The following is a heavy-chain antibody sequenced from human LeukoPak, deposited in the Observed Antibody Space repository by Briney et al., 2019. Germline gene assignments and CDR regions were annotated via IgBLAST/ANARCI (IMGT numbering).Heavy chain of an antibody. J-gene: IGHJ6*02. CDR3: ARDGAIAVAGTTDYYGMDV. V-gene: IGHV3-11*04. D-gene: IGHD6-19*01. CDR2: ISSSSSTI. CDR1: GFTFSDYY. Sequence: GGSLRLSCAASGFTFSDYYMTWIRQAPGKGLEWVSYISSSSSTIYYADSVEGRFTISRDNAKNSLYLQMNSLRDEDTAVYYCARDGAIAVAGTTDYYGMDVWGQGTTVTVSS.